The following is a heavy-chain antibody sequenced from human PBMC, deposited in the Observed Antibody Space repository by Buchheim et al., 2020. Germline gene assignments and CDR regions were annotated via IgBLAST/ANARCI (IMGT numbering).Heavy chain of an antibody. CDR3: ARDSLTRDYYDSSGYSDGMDV. Sequence: EVQLVESGGGLVKPGGSLRLSCAASGFTFSSYSMNWVRQAPGKGLEWVSSISSSSSYIYYADSVKGRFTISRDNAKNSLYLQMNSLRAEDTAVYYCARDSLTRDYYDSSGYSDGMDVWGQGTT. D-gene: IGHD3-22*01. CDR2: ISSSSSYI. J-gene: IGHJ6*02. V-gene: IGHV3-21*01. CDR1: GFTFSSYS.